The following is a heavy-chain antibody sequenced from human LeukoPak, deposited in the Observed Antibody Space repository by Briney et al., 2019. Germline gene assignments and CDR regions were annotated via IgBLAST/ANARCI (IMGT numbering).Heavy chain of an antibody. J-gene: IGHJ4*02. CDR2: IYYSGST. V-gene: IGHV4-59*08. CDR3: ARLGLEKAFDY. Sequence: SETLSLTCTVSGGSISSYYWSWIRQPPGKGPEWIGYIYYSGSTNYNPSLKSRVTISVDTSKNQFSLKLSSVTAADTAVYYCARLGLEKAFDYWGQGTLVTVSS. CDR1: GGSISSYY. D-gene: IGHD3-3*01.